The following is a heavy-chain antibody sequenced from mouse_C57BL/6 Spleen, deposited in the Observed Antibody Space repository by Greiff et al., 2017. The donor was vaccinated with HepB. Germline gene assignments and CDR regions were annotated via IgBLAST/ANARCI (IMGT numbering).Heavy chain of an antibody. V-gene: IGHV14-2*01. Sequence: EVKLMESGAELVKPGASVKLSCTASGFNIKDYYMHWVKQRTEQGLEWIGRIDPEDGETKYAPKFQGKATITADTSSNTAYLQLSSLTSEDTAVYYCAYAGLRRNLVWYFDVWGTGTTVTVSS. CDR3: AYAGLRRNLVWYFDV. J-gene: IGHJ1*03. CDR1: GFNIKDYY. D-gene: IGHD2-4*01. CDR2: IDPEDGET.